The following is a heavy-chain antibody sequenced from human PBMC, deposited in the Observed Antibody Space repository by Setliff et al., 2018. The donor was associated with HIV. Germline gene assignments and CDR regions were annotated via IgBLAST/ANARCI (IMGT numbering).Heavy chain of an antibody. CDR2: INHSGRT. J-gene: IGHJ6*03. D-gene: IGHD2-15*01. CDR1: GGSFSGYH. V-gene: IGHV4-34*01. Sequence: SETLSLTCAVYGGSFSGYHWNWIRQPPGKGLEWIGEINHSGRTNYNPSLKSRVTISVGTSKNQFSLKLRSVTAADTAMYYCARVSITYWYSIPTFYYYYMDVWGKGTKVTVS. CDR3: ARVSITYWYSIPTFYYYYMDV.